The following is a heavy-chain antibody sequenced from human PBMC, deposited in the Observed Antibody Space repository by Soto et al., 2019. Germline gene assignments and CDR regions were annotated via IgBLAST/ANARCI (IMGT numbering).Heavy chain of an antibody. CDR2: IRTERTSYTT. CDR1: GITFSDHF. Sequence: EVQLVQSGGGLVQLGGSLRLSCAASGITFSDHFMDWVRQAPGKGLEWVGRIRTERTSYTTEYAATVKGRFTVSREYSKISLHLQMNCLKCEGTTIYFFSFDRAGASGGRYIDYGGQGALVTVSP. CDR3: SFDRAGASGGRYIDY. D-gene: IGHD3-16*01. J-gene: IGHJ4*02. V-gene: IGHV3-72*01.